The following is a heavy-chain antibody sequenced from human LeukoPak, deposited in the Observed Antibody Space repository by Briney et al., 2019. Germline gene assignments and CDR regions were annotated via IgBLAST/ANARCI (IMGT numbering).Heavy chain of an antibody. CDR3: ARVGRGGYPGGYFDY. Sequence: SETLSLTFSVSGGSISSSSHFWGWIRQPPGKGLEWIGSIYYSGSTYYNPSPRSLITTSVDTSKNQFSLKLNSVTAADTAVYYCARVGRGGYPGGYFDYWGQGTLVTVSS. D-gene: IGHD1-1*01. CDR1: GGSISSSSHF. CDR2: IYYSGST. J-gene: IGHJ4*02. V-gene: IGHV4-39*07.